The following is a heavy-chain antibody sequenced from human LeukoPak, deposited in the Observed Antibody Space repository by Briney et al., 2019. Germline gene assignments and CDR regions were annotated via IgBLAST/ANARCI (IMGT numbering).Heavy chain of an antibody. D-gene: IGHD2-21*01. J-gene: IGHJ4*02. CDR1: GFTFSSYS. V-gene: IGHV3-21*01. CDR2: ISSSSSYI. CDR3: ARSYSRVREKDY. Sequence: GGSLRLSCAASGFTFSSYSMNWVRQAPGKGLGWVSSISSSSSYIYYADSVKGRFTISRDNAKNSLYLQMNSLRAEDTAVYYCARSYSRVREKDYWGQGTLVTVSS.